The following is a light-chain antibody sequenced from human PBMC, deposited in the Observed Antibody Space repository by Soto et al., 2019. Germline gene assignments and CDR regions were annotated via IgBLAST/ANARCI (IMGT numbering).Light chain of an antibody. CDR3: QQYSNWPPLT. CDR2: GAS. CDR1: QSVSSS. Sequence: EIVMTQSPATVSVSPGERATLSCRASQSVSSSLAWYQHKPGRAPRLLIYGASTRATGVPARFSGSGSGTEFTLTISSLQSEDFAIYFCQQYSNWPPLTFGQGTRLEIK. J-gene: IGKJ5*01. V-gene: IGKV3-15*01.